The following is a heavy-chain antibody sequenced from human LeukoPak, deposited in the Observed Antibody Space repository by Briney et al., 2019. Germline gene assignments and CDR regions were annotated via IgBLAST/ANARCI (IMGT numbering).Heavy chain of an antibody. CDR3: ARGRAKQQLLD. D-gene: IGHD6-13*01. CDR1: GGSISSYY. J-gene: IGHJ4*02. V-gene: IGHV4-59*01. CDR2: IYYSGST. Sequence: SETLSLTCTVSGGSISSYYWSWIRQPPGKGLEWIGYIYYSGSTNYNPPLKSRVTISVDTSKNQFSLKLSSVTAADTAVYYCARGRAKQQLLDWGQGTLVTVSS.